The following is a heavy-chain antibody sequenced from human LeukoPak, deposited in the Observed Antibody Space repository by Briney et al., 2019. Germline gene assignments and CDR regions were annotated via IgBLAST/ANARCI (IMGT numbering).Heavy chain of an antibody. D-gene: IGHD6-19*01. CDR2: IYYSGST. CDR3: ARGGTVAGTWWRRYNWFDP. J-gene: IGHJ5*02. CDR1: GGSFSGYY. Sequence: SETLSLTCAVYGGSFSGYYWSWIRQPPGKGLEWIGSIYYSGSTYHNPSLKSRVTISVDTSKNQFSLKLSSVTAADTAVYYCARGGTVAGTWWRRYNWFDPWGQGTLVTVSS. V-gene: IGHV4-34*01.